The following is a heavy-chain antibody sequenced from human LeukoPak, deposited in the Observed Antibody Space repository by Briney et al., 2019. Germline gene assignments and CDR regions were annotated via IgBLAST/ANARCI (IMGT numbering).Heavy chain of an antibody. V-gene: IGHV4-59*01. Sequence: PSETLSLTCTVSGGSISSYYWSWIRQPPGKGLEWIGYIYYSGSTNYNPSLKSRVTISVDTSKNQFSLKLSSVTAADTAVYYCARGAMVRGVINFDPWGQGTLVTVSS. CDR2: IYYSGST. D-gene: IGHD3-10*01. J-gene: IGHJ5*02. CDR3: ARGAMVRGVINFDP. CDR1: GGSISSYY.